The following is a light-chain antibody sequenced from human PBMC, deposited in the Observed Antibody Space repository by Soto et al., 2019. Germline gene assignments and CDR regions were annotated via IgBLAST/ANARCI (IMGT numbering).Light chain of an antibody. Sequence: DIPLTQSPSTLSASVGDRVTITCRASQSISSWLAWYQQKPGKAPDLLISDASRLESGVPSRFSGGGSGTEFTLTISDLQPDDFATYYYQQYKSYSPRTFGQGTKVEIK. CDR1: QSISSW. CDR2: DAS. J-gene: IGKJ1*01. CDR3: QQYKSYSPRT. V-gene: IGKV1-5*01.